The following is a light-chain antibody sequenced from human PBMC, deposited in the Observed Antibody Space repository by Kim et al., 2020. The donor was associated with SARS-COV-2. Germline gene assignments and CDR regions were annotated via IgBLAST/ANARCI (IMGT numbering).Light chain of an antibody. CDR2: DVT. CDR1: SGDVGGYSY. Sequence: QSALTQPRSVSGSPGQSVTISCTGTSGDVGGYSYVSWYQQNPGKAPKLMMYDVTKRPSGVPDRFSGSKSGNTASLTISGLQAEDEADYYCCSYTGGPYVFGTAPKVTVL. CDR3: CSYTGGPYV. J-gene: IGLJ1*01. V-gene: IGLV2-11*01.